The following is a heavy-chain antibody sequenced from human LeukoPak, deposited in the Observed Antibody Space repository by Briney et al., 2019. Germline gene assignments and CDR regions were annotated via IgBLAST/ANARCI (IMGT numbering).Heavy chain of an antibody. V-gene: IGHV3-48*01. D-gene: IGHD5-24*01. CDR2: IGISSGNA. J-gene: IGHJ4*02. CDR3: ARDYKYAFDN. CDR1: GFRFSDYS. Sequence: GGSLRLSCAASGFRFSDYSMNWVRQAPGKGLEWISYIGISSGNANYADSVKGRFTISGDKAKNSLYLQMNSLRVEDTAVYYCARDYKYAFDNWGQGTLVTVSS.